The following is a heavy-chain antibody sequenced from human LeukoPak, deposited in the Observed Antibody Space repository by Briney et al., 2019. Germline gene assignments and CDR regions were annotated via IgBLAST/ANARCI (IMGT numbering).Heavy chain of an antibody. D-gene: IGHD1-26*01. CDR3: TRAWAYYLFDH. J-gene: IGHJ4*02. V-gene: IGHV3-21*01. Sequence: GGSLRLSCVVSGFVFTDYRMNWVRQAPGKGLEWVSSISSSGNHIDYADSVKGRFTISRDKAKNSLYLQMDSLRAEDTAVYYCTRAWAYYLFDHWGQGTLVTVSS. CDR1: GFVFTDYR. CDR2: ISSSGNHI.